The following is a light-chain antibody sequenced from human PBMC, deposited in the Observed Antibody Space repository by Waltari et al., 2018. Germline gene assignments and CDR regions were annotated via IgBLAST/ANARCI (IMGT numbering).Light chain of an antibody. CDR2: FND. CDR3: ATWDDRLSGYI. J-gene: IGLJ1*01. CDR1: NSHVESNS. Sequence: QSVLAQPPSTYEAARKRVTISCSGSNSHVESNSVSWYQQLPRTAPKLRICFNDQRGSGASDVFSGSRSGTSAFPAISGVKTAEEDDYHSATWDDRLSGYIFGAGTRLTVL. V-gene: IGLV1-47*01.